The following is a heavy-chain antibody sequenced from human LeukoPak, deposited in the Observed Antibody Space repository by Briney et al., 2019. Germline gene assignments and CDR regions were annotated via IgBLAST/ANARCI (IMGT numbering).Heavy chain of an antibody. V-gene: IGHV4-39*01. Sequence: PSETLSLTCTVSGDXISSTNYYWGWLRQPPGKGLGWIGSIYYSGTTYYNPSLKSRVTISVDTSKNQFSLKLTSVTAADTAVYYCARFGGGSVADHWGQGTLVTVSS. J-gene: IGHJ4*02. CDR2: IYYSGTT. CDR3: ARFGGGSVADH. CDR1: GDXISSTNYY. D-gene: IGHD3-16*01.